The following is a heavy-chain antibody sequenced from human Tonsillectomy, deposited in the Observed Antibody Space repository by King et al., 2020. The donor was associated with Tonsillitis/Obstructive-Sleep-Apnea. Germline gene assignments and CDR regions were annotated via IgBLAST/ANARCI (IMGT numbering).Heavy chain of an antibody. CDR3: ARDYDYYDSSGYYHTWFDP. Sequence: VQLQQSGPGLVKPSQTLSLNCAISGDSVSSNSAAWNWIRQSPSRGLEWLGRTYYRSKWYNDYAVSVKSRITINPDTSKNQFSLQLNSVTPEDTAVYYCARDYDYYDSSGYYHTWFDPWGQGTLVTVSS. CDR1: GDSVSSNSAA. CDR2: TYYRSKWYN. V-gene: IGHV6-1*01. J-gene: IGHJ5*02. D-gene: IGHD3-22*01.